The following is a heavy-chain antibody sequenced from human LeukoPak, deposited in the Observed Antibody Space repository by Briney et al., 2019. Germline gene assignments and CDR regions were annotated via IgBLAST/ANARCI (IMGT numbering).Heavy chain of an antibody. CDR2: IASDGSHT. J-gene: IGHJ3*02. D-gene: IGHD2-21*02. CDR1: GFTFSNYF. V-gene: IGHV3-30-3*01. Sequence: GGSLRLSCAASGFTFSNYFMHWVRQAPGKGLEWVADIASDGSHTFYVESVEGRFTISRDNSKNTLYLQMNSLGPEDTAVYFCARERQDTVIHSGAFDIWGRGTMVTVSS. CDR3: ARERQDTVIHSGAFDI.